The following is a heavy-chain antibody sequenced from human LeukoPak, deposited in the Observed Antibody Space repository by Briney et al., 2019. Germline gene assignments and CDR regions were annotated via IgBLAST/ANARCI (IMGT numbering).Heavy chain of an antibody. V-gene: IGHV3-15*01. CDR1: EFTFSNAW. J-gene: IGHJ4*02. CDR3: ITEPPGVVF. Sequence: PGGSLRLSCAASEFTFSNAWMSWVRQAPGEGLEWVGRIQSKTDGGTTDYAAPVKGRFTISRDDSKNTLYLQMTSLKTEDTAVYYCITEPPGVVFWGQGTLVTVSS. D-gene: IGHD7-27*01. CDR2: IQSKTDGGTT.